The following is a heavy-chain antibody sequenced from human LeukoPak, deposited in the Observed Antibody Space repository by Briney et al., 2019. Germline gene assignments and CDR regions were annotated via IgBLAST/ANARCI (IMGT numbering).Heavy chain of an antibody. CDR2: TQYSEST. V-gene: IGHV4-59*08. CDR1: GGSISSYY. D-gene: IGHD6-13*01. J-gene: IGHJ4*02. CDR3: ARGAAGTVPFDY. Sequence: SETLSLTCAVSGGSISSYYWSWIRQPPGKGLEWIGYTQYSESTDYNPSLKTRVTISVDTSKNQFSLKLSSVTAADTAVYYCARGAAGTVPFDYWGQGTLVTLSS.